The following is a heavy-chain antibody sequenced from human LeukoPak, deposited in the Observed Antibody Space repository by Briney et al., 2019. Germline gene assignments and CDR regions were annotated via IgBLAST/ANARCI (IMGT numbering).Heavy chain of an antibody. CDR2: MNPNSGNT. CDR3: AFLGYCSGGSCYPHGYYYGMDV. J-gene: IGHJ6*02. D-gene: IGHD2-15*01. V-gene: IGHV1-8*01. Sequence: ASVKVSCKASGYTFTSYDINWVRQATGQGLEWMGWMNPNSGNTGYAQKFQGRVTMTRNTSISTAYMELSSLRSEDTAVYYCAFLGYCSGGSCYPHGYYYGMDVWGQGTTVTVSS. CDR1: GYTFTSYD.